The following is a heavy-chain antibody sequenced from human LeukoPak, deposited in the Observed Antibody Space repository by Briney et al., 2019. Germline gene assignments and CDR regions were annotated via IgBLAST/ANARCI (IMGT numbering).Heavy chain of an antibody. CDR2: ISAYNGNT. Sequence: GASVKVSCKASGGTFSSYAISWVRQAPGQGLEWMGWISAYNGNTNYAQKLQGRVTMTTDTSTSTAYMELRSLRSDDTAVYYCARANYGDDPFDYWGQGTLVTVSS. D-gene: IGHD4-17*01. V-gene: IGHV1-18*01. CDR3: ARANYGDDPFDY. J-gene: IGHJ4*02. CDR1: GGTFSSYA.